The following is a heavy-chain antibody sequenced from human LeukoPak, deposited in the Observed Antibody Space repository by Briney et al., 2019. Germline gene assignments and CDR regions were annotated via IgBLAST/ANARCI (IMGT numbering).Heavy chain of an antibody. V-gene: IGHV1-18*01. Sequence: GASVKVSCKASGYTFTTYGISWVRQAPGQGLECLGMISVYNGNTNYAQKLQGRVTMTTDTSTSTAYMELRSLRSDDTAVYYCARMILLLGDVLTVPPRGFDYWGQGTLVTVSS. D-gene: IGHD3-9*01. CDR1: GYTFTTYG. J-gene: IGHJ4*02. CDR3: ARMILLLGDVLTVPPRGFDY. CDR2: ISVYNGNT.